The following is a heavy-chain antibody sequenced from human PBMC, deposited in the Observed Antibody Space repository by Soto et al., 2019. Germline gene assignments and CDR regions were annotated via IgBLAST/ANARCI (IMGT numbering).Heavy chain of an antibody. CDR3: ARAFRERMVRGTMDY. Sequence: HPGGSLRLSCAASGFTFSSYGMHWVRQAPGKGLEWVAVIWYDGSNKYYADSVKGRFTISRDNSKNTLYLQMNSLRAEDTAVYYCARAFRERMVRGTMDYWGQGTLVTVSS. CDR2: IWYDGSNK. V-gene: IGHV3-33*01. CDR1: GFTFSSYG. J-gene: IGHJ4*02. D-gene: IGHD3-10*01.